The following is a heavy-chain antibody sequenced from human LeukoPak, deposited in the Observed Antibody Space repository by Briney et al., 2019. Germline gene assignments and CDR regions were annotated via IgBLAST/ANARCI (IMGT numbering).Heavy chain of an antibody. CDR1: GFTFSSYA. Sequence: AGGSLRLSCAASGFTFSSYAMSWVRQAPGKGLEWVSAISGSGGSTYYADSVKGRFTISRDNSKNTLYLQMNSLRAEDTAVYYCAKDFSSLVLLTFDHWGQGTLVTVSS. V-gene: IGHV3-23*01. CDR2: ISGSGGST. J-gene: IGHJ4*02. CDR3: AKDFSSLVLLTFDH. D-gene: IGHD2-21*02.